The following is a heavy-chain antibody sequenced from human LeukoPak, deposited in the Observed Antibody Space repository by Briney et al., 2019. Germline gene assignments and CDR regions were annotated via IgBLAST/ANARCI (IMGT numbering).Heavy chain of an antibody. CDR1: GGSFSGYY. CDR2: INHSGNT. D-gene: IGHD2-21*02. J-gene: IGHJ2*01. V-gene: IGHV4-34*01. Sequence: PSETLSLTCGVYGGSFSGYYWSWIRQPPGKGLEWIGEINHSGNTNYNPTLKSRVTMSVDKSKNQFSLKLRSVTAADTAVYYCAGAVVMTAKHYWYFDLWGRGSLVTVSS. CDR3: AGAVVMTAKHYWYFDL.